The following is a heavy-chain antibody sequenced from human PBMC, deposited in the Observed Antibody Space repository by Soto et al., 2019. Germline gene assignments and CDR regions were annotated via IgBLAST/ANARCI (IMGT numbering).Heavy chain of an antibody. V-gene: IGHV3-21*01. Sequence: PGGSLRLSCAASGFTFSSYSMNWVRQAPGKGLEWVSSISSSSSYIYYADSVKGRFTISRDNAKNSLYLQMNSLRAEDTAVYYCAKDYGDGLGMDVWGQGATVTVSS. D-gene: IGHD3-16*01. CDR3: AKDYGDGLGMDV. CDR1: GFTFSSYS. CDR2: ISSSSSYI. J-gene: IGHJ6*02.